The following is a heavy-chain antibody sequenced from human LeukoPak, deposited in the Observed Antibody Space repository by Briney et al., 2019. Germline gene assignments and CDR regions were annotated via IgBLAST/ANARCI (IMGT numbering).Heavy chain of an antibody. J-gene: IGHJ4*02. CDR3: ARGSDLVSYNELEY. D-gene: IGHD2-21*01. CDR2: NTGSVE. Sequence: GGSLRLSCTASGFTLSNFAMSWVRRAPGKGLEWVSGNTGSVEYYANSVKGRLTISRDNSKNTLYLQMNSLVAEDTATYYCARGSDLVSYNELEYWGQGTLVTVSS. CDR1: GFTLSNFA. V-gene: IGHV3-23*01.